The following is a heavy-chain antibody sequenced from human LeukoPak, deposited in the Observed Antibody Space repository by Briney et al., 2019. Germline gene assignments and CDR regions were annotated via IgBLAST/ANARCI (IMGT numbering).Heavy chain of an antibody. Sequence: PGGSLRLSCAPSGFTFSSYGMSWVRQAPGKGLEWVSAISGSGGSTYYADSVKGRFTISRDNSKSTLYLQMNSLRAEDTAVYYCAKDRHAPGRYCSSTTCFPFDSWGQGTLVTVSS. J-gene: IGHJ5*01. CDR1: GFTFSSYG. CDR2: ISGSGGST. V-gene: IGHV3-23*01. CDR3: AKDRHAPGRYCSSTTCFPFDS. D-gene: IGHD2-2*01.